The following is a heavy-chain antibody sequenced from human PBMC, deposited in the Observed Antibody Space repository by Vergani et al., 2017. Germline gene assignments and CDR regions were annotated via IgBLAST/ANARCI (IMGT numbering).Heavy chain of an antibody. CDR2: ISWNSNSI. D-gene: IGHD6-6*01. CDR3: AKDLGTSSGGGWFDP. J-gene: IGHJ5*02. V-gene: IGHV3-9*02. CDR1: GVTSAGYA. Sequence: EVQLEESGGGLVLPGRSLRLSCVASGVTSAGYAMHWVRQAPGKGLEWVSGISWNSNSIGYADSVKGRFTISRDNAKNSPYLQMNSLRAEDTALYYCAKDLGTSSGGGWFDPWGQGTLVTVSS.